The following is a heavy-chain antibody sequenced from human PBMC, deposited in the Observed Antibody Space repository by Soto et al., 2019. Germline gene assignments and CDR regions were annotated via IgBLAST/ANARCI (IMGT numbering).Heavy chain of an antibody. J-gene: IGHJ4*02. CDR1: GYTFTTYG. CDR3: ARDKRITIFGVVIGPPDC. D-gene: IGHD3-3*01. CDR2: ISAYNGNT. Sequence: GASVKVSCKASGYTFTTYGIIWVRQAPGQGLEWMGWISAYNGNTNYAQKLQGRVTMTTDTSTSTAYMELRSLRSDDTAVYYCARDKRITIFGVVIGPPDCWGQGTLVTVS. V-gene: IGHV1-18*01.